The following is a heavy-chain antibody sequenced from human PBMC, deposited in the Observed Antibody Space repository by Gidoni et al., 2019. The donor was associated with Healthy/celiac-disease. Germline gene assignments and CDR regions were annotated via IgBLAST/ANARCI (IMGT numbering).Heavy chain of an antibody. V-gene: IGHV4-59*01. D-gene: IGHD3-22*01. CDR2: IYYSGST. Sequence: QVQPQESGPGLVKPSEPLSLTCPLSGGSISSYYCSWIRQPPGKGLELIGYIYYSGSTNYNPSLKSRVTISVDTSKNQFSLKLSSVTAADTAVYYCARSHGVYDSSGYYPHWGQGTLVTVSS. CDR1: GGSISSYY. CDR3: ARSHGVYDSSGYYPH. J-gene: IGHJ4*02.